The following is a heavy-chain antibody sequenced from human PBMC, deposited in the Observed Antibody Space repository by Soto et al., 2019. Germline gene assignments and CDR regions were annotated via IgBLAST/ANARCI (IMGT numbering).Heavy chain of an antibody. CDR1: GYTFTHYY. J-gene: IGHJ4*02. CDR2: INPNGGST. V-gene: IGHV1-46*01. Sequence: APVKVSCKASGYTFTHYYMHWVRQAPGQGLEWVGIINPNGGSTTYAQRFRAGFTMTRDTSTSTVYMELSSLRSEDSAVYYCATSVNSAMAFDYWGQGTLVTVSS. D-gene: IGHD5-18*01. CDR3: ATSVNSAMAFDY.